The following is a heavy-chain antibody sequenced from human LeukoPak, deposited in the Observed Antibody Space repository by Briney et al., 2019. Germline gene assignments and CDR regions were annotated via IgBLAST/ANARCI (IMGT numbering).Heavy chain of an antibody. J-gene: IGHJ4*02. Sequence: GGSLRLSCAASGFTFDDYAMHWVRQAPGKGLEWVSGISWNSGSIGYADSVKGRFTISRDNAKNSLYLQMNSLRAEDTALYYCAKVSGPYYYGSGSYSFDYWGQGTLVTVSS. D-gene: IGHD3-10*01. CDR3: AKVSGPYYYGSGSYSFDY. V-gene: IGHV3-9*01. CDR1: GFTFDDYA. CDR2: ISWNSGSI.